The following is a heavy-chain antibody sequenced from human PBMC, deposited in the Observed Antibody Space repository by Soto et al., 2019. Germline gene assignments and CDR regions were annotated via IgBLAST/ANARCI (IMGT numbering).Heavy chain of an antibody. Sequence: PSETLSLTCTVSGGSISTYYWIWIRQPPGKGLEWIGVFYNGGTTNYSPSLKSRVTISVDTSKNQFSLKLSSVTAADTAVYYCGISFGVAAAGPFDYRGQGTLLTVS. V-gene: IGHV4-59*12. CDR2: FYNGGTT. CDR3: GISFGVAAAGPFDY. D-gene: IGHD6-13*01. J-gene: IGHJ4*02. CDR1: GGSISTYY.